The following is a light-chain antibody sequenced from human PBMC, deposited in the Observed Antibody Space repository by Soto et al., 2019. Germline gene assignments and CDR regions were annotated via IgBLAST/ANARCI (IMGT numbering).Light chain of an antibody. CDR2: ANN. V-gene: IGLV1-40*01. CDR1: NSNIGAGYD. Sequence: QSVLTQPPSVSGAPGQRVTISCTGSNSNIGAGYDVHWYQQLPGTAPKLVIYANNNRPSGVPDRFSASKSGTSASLAITGLHADDEADYYCQSYDSSLRGVFGTGTKLTVL. CDR3: QSYDSSLRGV. J-gene: IGLJ1*01.